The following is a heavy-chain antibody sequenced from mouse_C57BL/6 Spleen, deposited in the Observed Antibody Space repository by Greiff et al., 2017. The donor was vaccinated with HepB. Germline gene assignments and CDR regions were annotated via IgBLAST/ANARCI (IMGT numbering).Heavy chain of an antibody. Sequence: VQLQQSGAELVKPGASVKLSCKASGYTFTSYWMHWVKQRPGQGLEWIGMIHPNSGSTNYNEKFKSKATLTVDKSSSTAYMQLSSLTSEDSAVYYCALYGSSWYFDVWGTGTTVTVSS. D-gene: IGHD1-1*01. J-gene: IGHJ1*03. V-gene: IGHV1-64*01. CDR1: GYTFTSYW. CDR3: ALYGSSWYFDV. CDR2: IHPNSGST.